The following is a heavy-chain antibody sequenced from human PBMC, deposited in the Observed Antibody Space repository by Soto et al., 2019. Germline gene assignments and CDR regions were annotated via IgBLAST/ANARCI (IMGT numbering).Heavy chain of an antibody. J-gene: IGHJ3*02. CDR3: AKGFGDYDYIWGSYTAFDI. CDR2: ISYDGSNK. D-gene: IGHD3-16*01. CDR1: GFTFSSYG. V-gene: IGHV3-30*18. Sequence: QVQLVESGGGVVQPGRSLRLSCAASGFTFSSYGMHWVRQAPGKGLEWVAVISYDGSNKYYADSVKGRFTISRDNSKNTLYLQMNSLRAEDTAVYYCAKGFGDYDYIWGSYTAFDIWGQGTMVTVSS.